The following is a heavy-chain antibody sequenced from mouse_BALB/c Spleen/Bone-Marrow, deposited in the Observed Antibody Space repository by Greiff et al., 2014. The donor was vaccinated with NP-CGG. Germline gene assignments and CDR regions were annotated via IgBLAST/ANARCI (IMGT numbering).Heavy chain of an antibody. J-gene: IGHJ3*01. Sequence: EVQLQQSGAELVKPGASVKLSCTASGFNIKDTYMHWVKRRPEQGLEWIGRIDPANGNTKYDPKFQGKATITADTSSNTAYLQLSSLTSEDTAVYYCAKYYYGNSLFAYWGQGTLVTVSA. CDR2: IDPANGNT. CDR3: AKYYYGNSLFAY. V-gene: IGHV14-3*02. CDR1: GFNIKDTY. D-gene: IGHD1-1*01.